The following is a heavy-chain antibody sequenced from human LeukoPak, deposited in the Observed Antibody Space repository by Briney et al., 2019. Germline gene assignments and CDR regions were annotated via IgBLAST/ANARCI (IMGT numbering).Heavy chain of an antibody. CDR3: ARDGNWNDIDGYNYYGMDV. Sequence: SETLSLTCTVSGGSINNYYWSWIRQPPGKGLEWIGHIYYSGSTNSNASLTSRVTISVHTSKNQSSLKLSSVTAADTAVYYCARDGNWNDIDGYNYYGMDVWGKGITATVSS. D-gene: IGHD1-1*01. J-gene: IGHJ6*04. CDR1: GGSINNYY. CDR2: IYYSGST. V-gene: IGHV4-59*01.